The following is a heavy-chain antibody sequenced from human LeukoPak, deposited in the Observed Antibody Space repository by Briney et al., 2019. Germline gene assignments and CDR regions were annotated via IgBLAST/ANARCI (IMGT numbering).Heavy chain of an antibody. CDR3: ARKGAGNIDY. V-gene: IGHV4-59*01. J-gene: IGHJ4*02. CDR1: GGSISSYY. CDR2: IYYSGST. D-gene: IGHD4-23*01. Sequence: PSETLSLTCTVSGGSISSYYWSWIRQPPGKGLEWIGYIYYSGSTNYNPSLKSRVTISVDTSKNQFSLNLSSVTAADTAMCYCARKGAGNIDYWGQGTLVTVSS.